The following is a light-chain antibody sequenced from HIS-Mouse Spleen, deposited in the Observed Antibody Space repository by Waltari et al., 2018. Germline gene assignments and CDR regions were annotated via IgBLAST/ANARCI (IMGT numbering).Light chain of an antibody. J-gene: IGKJ2*01. Sequence: EIVLTQSPATLSLSPGERATLSCRASQSVSSYLAWYQQKPGQAPRLLIYDASNRATGIPARFSGSGSGTDFTLTISSVEPEDVAVYYCQQRSNWPYTFGQGTKLEIK. CDR3: QQRSNWPYT. CDR2: DAS. CDR1: QSVSSY. V-gene: IGKV3-11*01.